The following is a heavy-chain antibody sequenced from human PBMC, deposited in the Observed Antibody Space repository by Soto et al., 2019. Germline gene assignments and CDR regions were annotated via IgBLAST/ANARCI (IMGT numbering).Heavy chain of an antibody. CDR2: IKQDGSEK. V-gene: IGHV3-7*03. J-gene: IGHJ3*02. CDR1: GFTFSSYW. CDR3: AILTDAFDI. Sequence: GGSLRLSCAASGFTFSSYWMSWVRQAPGKGLEWVANIKQDGSEKSYVESVKGRFTISRDNAKNSLYLQMNSLRAEDTAVYCCAILTDAFDILGQGTMVTVSS. D-gene: IGHD7-27*01.